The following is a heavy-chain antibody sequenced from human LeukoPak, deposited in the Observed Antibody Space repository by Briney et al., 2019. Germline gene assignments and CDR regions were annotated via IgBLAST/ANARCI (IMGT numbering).Heavy chain of an antibody. CDR3: ARGRTYEASGSYRY. J-gene: IGHJ4*02. CDR2: ISSSSSTI. Sequence: RGSLRLSCAASGFTFSSYSMNWVRQAPGKGLEWVSYISSSSSTIYYADSVKGRFTISRDNAKNSLYLQMNSLRAEDTAVYYCARGRTYEASGSYRYWGRGTLVTVSS. CDR1: GFTFSSYS. V-gene: IGHV3-48*04. D-gene: IGHD1-26*01.